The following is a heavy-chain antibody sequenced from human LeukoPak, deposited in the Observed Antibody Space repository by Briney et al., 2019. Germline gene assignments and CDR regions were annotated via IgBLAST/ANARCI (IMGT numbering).Heavy chain of an antibody. V-gene: IGHV1-69*04. D-gene: IGHD3-10*01. CDR1: GGTFSSYA. CDR2: IIPILGIA. J-gene: IGHJ4*02. Sequence: ASVKVSCKASGGTFSSYAISWVRQAPGQGLEWMGRIIPILGIANYAQKFQGRVTITADKSTSTAYMELSSLRSEDTAVYYCATNSAMHYFDYWGQGTLLTVSS. CDR3: ATNSAMHYFDY.